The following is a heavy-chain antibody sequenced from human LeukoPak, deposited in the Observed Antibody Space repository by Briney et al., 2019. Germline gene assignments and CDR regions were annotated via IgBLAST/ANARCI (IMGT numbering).Heavy chain of an antibody. V-gene: IGHV1-69*05. Sequence: GASVKVSCKASGGTFSSYAISWVRQAPGQGLEWMGGIIPIFGTANYAQKFRGRVTITTDESTSTAYMELSSLRSEDTAVYYCARAVVVAATHDAFDIWGQGTMVTVSS. CDR2: IIPIFGTA. CDR1: GGTFSSYA. D-gene: IGHD2-15*01. CDR3: ARAVVVAATHDAFDI. J-gene: IGHJ3*02.